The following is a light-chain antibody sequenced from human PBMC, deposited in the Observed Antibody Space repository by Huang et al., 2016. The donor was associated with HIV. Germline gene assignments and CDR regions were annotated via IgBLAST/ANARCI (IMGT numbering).Light chain of an antibody. V-gene: IGKV1-27*01. Sequence: IPMTQDPPSLSASVGDRVTLSCRASQDIRNYLAWYQQKAGQVPKLLIYAASSLQSGVPSRFSGRGSGTDFTLSIISLQPEDVAIYYCQRYDSVPRTFGQGTKVDIK. CDR3: QRYDSVPRT. CDR1: QDIRNY. J-gene: IGKJ1*01. CDR2: AAS.